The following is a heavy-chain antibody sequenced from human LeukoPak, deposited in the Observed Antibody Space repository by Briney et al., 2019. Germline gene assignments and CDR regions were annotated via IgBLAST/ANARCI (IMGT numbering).Heavy chain of an antibody. J-gene: IGHJ4*02. CDR1: GFTVSNNY. CDR3: ATMGTSGWSSDS. Sequence: GGSLRLSCAASGFTVSNNYMSWVRQAPGEGLEWVSVIYSGGNTYLTDSVKGRFTISRDSSKNTLYLQMNSLRAEDTAVYYCATMGTSGWSSDSWGQGTLVTVSS. V-gene: IGHV3-53*01. D-gene: IGHD6-19*01. CDR2: IYSGGNT.